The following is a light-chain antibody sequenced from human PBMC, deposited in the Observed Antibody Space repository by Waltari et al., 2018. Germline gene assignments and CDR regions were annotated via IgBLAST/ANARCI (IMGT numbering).Light chain of an antibody. CDR1: TSNIGNEY. CDR2: KND. CDR3: GAWDSSVSAYV. V-gene: IGLV1-51*01. Sequence: QSVLTQPPSVSATPGQKVTISCSGSTSNIGNEYVSSYQQLPRTAPKLLIYKNDNRPSGIPDRFSGSKSGTSATLGITGLQTGDEAHYYCGAWDSSVSAYVFGTGTEVTVL. J-gene: IGLJ1*01.